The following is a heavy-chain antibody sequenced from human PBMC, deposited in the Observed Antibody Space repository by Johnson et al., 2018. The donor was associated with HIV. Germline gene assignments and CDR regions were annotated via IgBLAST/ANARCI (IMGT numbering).Heavy chain of an antibody. V-gene: IGHV3-30*18. J-gene: IGHJ3*01. D-gene: IGHD6-19*01. CDR1: GFTFSSYG. CDR3: AKIGQWRERLDAFDV. CDR2: ISYDGSNK. Sequence: QVLLVESGGGLVQPGGSLRLSCAASGFTFSSYGMHWVRQAPGKGLEWVAVISYDGSNKYYADSVKGRFTISRDNSKNTLYLQMNSLRAEDTAVYYCAKIGQWRERLDAFDVWGQGTMVTVSS.